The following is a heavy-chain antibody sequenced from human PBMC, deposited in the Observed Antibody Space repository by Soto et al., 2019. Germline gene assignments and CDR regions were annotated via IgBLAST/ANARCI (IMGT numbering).Heavy chain of an antibody. D-gene: IGHD6-13*01. J-gene: IGHJ6*02. CDR3: ARETPSAAAAYYYYGLDV. Sequence: QVQLVQSGAEVKKAGSSVKVSCKVSGGTFSSYFINWVRQAPGQGLEWVGGIIPVFGTACYAEKFQGRVTITADESTSTAYMELSRLRSDDTAVYYCARETPSAAAAYYYYGLDVWGQGTTVTVPS. CDR2: IIPVFGTA. V-gene: IGHV1-69*01. CDR1: GGTFSSYF.